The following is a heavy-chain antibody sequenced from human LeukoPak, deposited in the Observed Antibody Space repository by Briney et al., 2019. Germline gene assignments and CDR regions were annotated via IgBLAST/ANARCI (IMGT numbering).Heavy chain of an antibody. J-gene: IGHJ6*03. CDR2: IYYSGDIYSGDT. V-gene: IGHV4-39*07. D-gene: IGHD6-6*01. CDR1: GDSIRSTSHY. CDR3: ARDWGVSARPGYMDV. Sequence: SETLSLSCTVSGDSIRSTSHYWGWIRQPPGKGLEWIGSIYYSGDIYSGDTYHNPSLKRRVTISVDTSKNQFSLRLSSVTAADTAVYYCARDWGVSARPGYMDVWGKGTTVTVSS.